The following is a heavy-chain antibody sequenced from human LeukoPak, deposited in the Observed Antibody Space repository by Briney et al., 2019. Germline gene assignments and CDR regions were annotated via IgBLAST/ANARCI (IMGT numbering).Heavy chain of an antibody. Sequence: PGGSLRLSSAATRFTFSIYAMSWGGQAPGKGLEWVSAVNNKGNNKYYADSVKGRFTISRDNSKNTLYLYMDSLRAEDTAVYYCAKDGRIAVTAPFEYFHHWGQGTLVTVSS. CDR2: VNNKGNNK. V-gene: IGHV3-23*05. CDR3: AKDGRIAVTAPFEYFHH. CDR1: RFTFSIYA. J-gene: IGHJ1*01. D-gene: IGHD6-19*01.